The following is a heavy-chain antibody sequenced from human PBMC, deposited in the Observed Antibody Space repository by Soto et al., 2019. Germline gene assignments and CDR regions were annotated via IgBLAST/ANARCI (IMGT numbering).Heavy chain of an antibody. V-gene: IGHV3-9*01. Sequence: EVQLVESGGGLVQPGRSLRLSCAASGFTFDDYAMHWVRQVPGKGLEWVSGINWNSGSIGYADSVKGRFAISRDNAKNSLHLQMNSLRAEDTAFYYCASLGVGDWANYYYYYGMDVWGQGTTVTVSS. CDR1: GFTFDDYA. J-gene: IGHJ6*02. D-gene: IGHD2-21*02. CDR2: INWNSGSI. CDR3: ASLGVGDWANYYYYYGMDV.